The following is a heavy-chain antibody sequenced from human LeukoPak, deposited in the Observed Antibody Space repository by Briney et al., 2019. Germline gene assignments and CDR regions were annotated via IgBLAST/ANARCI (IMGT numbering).Heavy chain of an antibody. Sequence: GASVKVSCKASGYTFTSYDINWVRQATGQGLEWMGWMNPNSGNTGYAQKFQGRVTITRNTSISTAYMELSSLRSEDTAIDYCARASWISTADAVCWGQGTQVTVSS. CDR3: ARASWISTADAVC. CDR2: MNPNSGNT. V-gene: IGHV1-8*01. CDR1: GYTFTSYD. J-gene: IGHJ4*02. D-gene: IGHD2-2*03.